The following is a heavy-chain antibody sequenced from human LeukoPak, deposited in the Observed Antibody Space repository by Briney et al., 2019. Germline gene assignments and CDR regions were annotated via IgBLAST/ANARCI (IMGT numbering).Heavy chain of an antibody. CDR2: IYYSGST. CDR1: GGSISSYY. CDR3: ARSSGYQYYFDY. J-gene: IGHJ4*02. D-gene: IGHD3-22*01. Sequence: SSETLSLTCTVSGGSISSYYWSWIRQPPGKRLEWIGYIYYSGSTNYNPSLKSRVTISVDTSKNQFSLKLSSVTAADTAVYYCARSSGYQYYFDYWGQGTLVTVSS. V-gene: IGHV4-59*08.